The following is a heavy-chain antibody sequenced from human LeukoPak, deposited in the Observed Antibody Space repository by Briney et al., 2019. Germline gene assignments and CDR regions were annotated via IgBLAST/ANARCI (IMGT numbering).Heavy chain of an antibody. J-gene: IGHJ4*02. D-gene: IGHD2-15*01. CDR3: ARVGHCSGGSCYGADH. V-gene: IGHV3-33*01. Sequence: GGSLSLSCAASGFTFSSYGMHWVRQAPGKGLDWVAAIWYDGSKMYYADSVKGRFTISRDNSKNTLYLQMNSLRDEDTAVYYCARVGHCSGGSCYGADHWGQGTLVTVSS. CDR2: IWYDGSKM. CDR1: GFTFSSYG.